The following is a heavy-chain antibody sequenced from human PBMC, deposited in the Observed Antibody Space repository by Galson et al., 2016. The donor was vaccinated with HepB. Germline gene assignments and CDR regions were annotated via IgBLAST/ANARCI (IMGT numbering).Heavy chain of an antibody. V-gene: IGHV1-3*01. CDR2: INAGNGNT. D-gene: IGHD5-18*01. CDR1: GYTFGGHA. CDR3: ARGSRPYTAMVFDY. Sequence: SVKVSCKASGYTFGGHAVHWVRQAPGRRLEWMGWINAGNGNTKYSQKFQGRVTITRDTSASTTYMELSSLRSEDTAVYYCARGSRPYTAMVFDYWGQGTLVAVSS. J-gene: IGHJ4*02.